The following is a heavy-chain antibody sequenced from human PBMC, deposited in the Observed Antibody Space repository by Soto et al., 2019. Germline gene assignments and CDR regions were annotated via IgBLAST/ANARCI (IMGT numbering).Heavy chain of an antibody. D-gene: IGHD6-13*01. J-gene: IGHJ4*02. CDR1: GFTFSSYW. V-gene: IGHV3-7*03. CDR3: ARDWGAGTLDY. Sequence: EVQLVESGGGLVQPGGSLRLSCAASGFTFSSYWMSWVRQAPGKGLEWVANIKQDGSEKYYVDSVKGRFTISRDNAKNLLYLQMNSLRAEDTAVYYCARDWGAGTLDYWGQGTLVTVSS. CDR2: IKQDGSEK.